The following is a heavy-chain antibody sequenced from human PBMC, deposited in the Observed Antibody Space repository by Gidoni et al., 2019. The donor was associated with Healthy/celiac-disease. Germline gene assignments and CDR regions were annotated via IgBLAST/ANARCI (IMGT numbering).Heavy chain of an antibody. D-gene: IGHD2-2*01. CDR2: MNPNSGNT. CDR1: GYTFTSSD. J-gene: IGHJ6*03. Sequence: QVQLVQSGAEVQKPGASVKVSCKASGYTFTSSDLNWVRQATGQGLEWMGWMNPNSGNTGYAQKFQGRVTMTRNTSISTAYMELSSLRAEDTAVYYCARGQEAFCSSTSCLTDYYYYYMDVWGKGTTVTVSS. CDR3: ARGQEAFCSSTSCLTDYYYYYMDV. V-gene: IGHV1-8*01.